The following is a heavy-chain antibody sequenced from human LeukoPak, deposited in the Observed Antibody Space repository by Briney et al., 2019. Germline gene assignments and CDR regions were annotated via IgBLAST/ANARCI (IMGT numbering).Heavy chain of an antibody. Sequence: PSETLSLTRTVSGGSISSYYWSWIRQPPGKGLEWIGYIYYSGSTNYNPSLKSRVTISVDTSKNQFSLKLSSVTAADTAVYYCARGGGELSLNYWGQGTLVTVSS. D-gene: IGHD3-16*02. CDR1: GGSISSYY. CDR2: IYYSGST. J-gene: IGHJ4*02. V-gene: IGHV4-59*01. CDR3: ARGGGELSLNY.